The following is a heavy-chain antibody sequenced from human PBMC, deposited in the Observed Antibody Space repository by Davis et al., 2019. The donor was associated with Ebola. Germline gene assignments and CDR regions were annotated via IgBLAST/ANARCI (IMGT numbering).Heavy chain of an antibody. CDR2: INPSGGST. D-gene: IGHD2-15*01. CDR3: ARGGYCSGGSCYYEDYYYYYGMDV. J-gene: IGHJ6*02. CDR1: GYTFTSYY. V-gene: IGHV1-46*01. Sequence: AASVKVSCKASGYTFTSYYMHWVRQAPGQGLEWMGIINPSGGSTSYAQKLQGRVTMTTDTSTSTAYMELRSLRSDDTAVYYCARGGYCSGGSCYYEDYYYYYGMDVWGQGTTVTVSS.